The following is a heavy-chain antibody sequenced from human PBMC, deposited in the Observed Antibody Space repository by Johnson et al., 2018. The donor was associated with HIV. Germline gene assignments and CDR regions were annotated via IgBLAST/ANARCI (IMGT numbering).Heavy chain of an antibody. J-gene: IGHJ3*02. Sequence: VQLVESGGGVVQPGRSLRLSCAASGFTFSSYAMHWVRQAPGKGLEYVSAISSDGGTTYYANSVKGRFTISRDNSKNTLYLQMGSLRADDMAVYYCARGWVGSTVTTSAGAFDIWGQGTMVTVSS. CDR3: ARGWVGSTVTTSAGAFDI. CDR1: GFTFSSYA. V-gene: IGHV3-64*01. CDR2: ISSDGGTT. D-gene: IGHD4-17*01.